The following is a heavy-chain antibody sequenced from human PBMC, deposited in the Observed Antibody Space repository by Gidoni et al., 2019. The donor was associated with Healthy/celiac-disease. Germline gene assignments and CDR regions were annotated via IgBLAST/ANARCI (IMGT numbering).Heavy chain of an antibody. D-gene: IGHD7-27*01. V-gene: IGHV5-51*01. CDR3: ARRWQPGGLT. CDR2: IYPGDSDT. CDR1: GYSFTSYW. J-gene: IGHJ4*02. Sequence: DAQLVPSGAEVKKPGESLKISRKGSGYSFTSYWTGGVRQLPGKGLEWMGTIYPGDSDTRYSPSFQGKVTISADKSISTAYLQWSSRKASDTAMYYCARRWQPGGLTWGQGTLVTVSS.